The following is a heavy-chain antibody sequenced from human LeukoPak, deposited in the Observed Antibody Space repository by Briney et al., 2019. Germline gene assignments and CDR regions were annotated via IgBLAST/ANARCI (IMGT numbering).Heavy chain of an antibody. CDR3: ARILCSGWTGGAFDS. Sequence: SDTLPLTCAVSVYSISSSNWWGWIRQSPGKGLEWIGYIYYSGSTYYNPSLKSRVTMSVETSKNQFSLKLNSVTVVDTAVYYCARILCSGWTGGAFDSGGQGTMVIVSS. CDR1: VYSISSSNW. V-gene: IGHV4-28*01. D-gene: IGHD6-19*01. CDR2: IYYSGST. J-gene: IGHJ3*02.